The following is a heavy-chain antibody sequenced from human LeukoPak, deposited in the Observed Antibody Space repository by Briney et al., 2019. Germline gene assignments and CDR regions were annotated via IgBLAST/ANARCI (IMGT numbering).Heavy chain of an antibody. J-gene: IGHJ4*02. V-gene: IGHV1-46*01. Sequence: ASVKVSCKASGYTFTSYYMHWVRQAPGQGLEWMGIINPSGGSTSYAQKFQGRVTMTRDMSTSTVYTELSSLRSEDTAVYYCARSQKRVIVVVTATWDYWGQGTLVTVSS. CDR1: GYTFTSYY. CDR3: ARSQKRVIVVVTATWDY. D-gene: IGHD2-21*02. CDR2: INPSGGST.